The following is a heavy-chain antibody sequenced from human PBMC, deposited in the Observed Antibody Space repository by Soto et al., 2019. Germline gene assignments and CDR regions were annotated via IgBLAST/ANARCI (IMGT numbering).Heavy chain of an antibody. CDR3: ARDLPPVDY. CDR1: GYTFSSYH. V-gene: IGHV1-18*01. Sequence: QIQLVQSGAEVKKPGASVKVSCKASGYTFSSYHITWVRQAPGQGLEWMGWISAYNGNTNYAQNLQGRVTMTTDPSTSPASMELRSLRSDDTAVYYCARDLPPVDYWGQGTLVTVSS. CDR2: ISAYNGNT. J-gene: IGHJ4*02.